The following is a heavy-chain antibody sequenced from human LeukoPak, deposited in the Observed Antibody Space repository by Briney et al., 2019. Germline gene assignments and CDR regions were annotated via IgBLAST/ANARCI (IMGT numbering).Heavy chain of an antibody. CDR1: GFTFSGAW. CDR2: IREDGTEK. Sequence: GGSLRLSCTASGFTFSGAWMTWVRQAPGKGLEWVANIREDGTEKNYVDSVKGRFTISRDNARNSLYLQMNSLRAEDTAVYYCARDLRNYYDSSGYSFLFDYWGQGTLVTVSS. D-gene: IGHD3-22*01. V-gene: IGHV3-7*01. CDR3: ARDLRNYYDSSGYSFLFDY. J-gene: IGHJ4*02.